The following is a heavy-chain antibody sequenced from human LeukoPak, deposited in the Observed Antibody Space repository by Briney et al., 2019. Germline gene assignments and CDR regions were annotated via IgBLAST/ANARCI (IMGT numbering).Heavy chain of an antibody. CDR2: IYYSGST. CDR3: ARGLVTAKFKVGATFDAFDI. J-gene: IGHJ3*02. Sequence: SETLSLTCTVSGGSISSSSYYWGWIRQPPGKGLEWIGSIYYSGSTNYNPSLKSRVTISVDTSKNQFSLKLSSVTAADTAVYYCARGLVTAKFKVGATFDAFDIWGQGTMVTVSS. V-gene: IGHV4-39*07. CDR1: GGSISSSSYY. D-gene: IGHD1-26*01.